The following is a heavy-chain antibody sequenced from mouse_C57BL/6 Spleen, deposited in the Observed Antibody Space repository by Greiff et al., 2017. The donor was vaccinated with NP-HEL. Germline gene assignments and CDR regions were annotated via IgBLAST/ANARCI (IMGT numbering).Heavy chain of an antibody. D-gene: IGHD3-2*02. CDR2: ISYDGSN. V-gene: IGHV3-6*01. CDR3: ARDGEDSSGYQFAY. CDR1: GYSITSGYY. Sequence: VQLQQSGPGLVKPSQSLSLTCSVTGYSITSGYYWNWIRQFPGNKLEWMGYISYDGSNNYNPSLKNRISITRDTSKNQFFLKLNSVTTEDTATYYCARDGEDSSGYQFAYWGQGTLVTVSA. J-gene: IGHJ3*01.